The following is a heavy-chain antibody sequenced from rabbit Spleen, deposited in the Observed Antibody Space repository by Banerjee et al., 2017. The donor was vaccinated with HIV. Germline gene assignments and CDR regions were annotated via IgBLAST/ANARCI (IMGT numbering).Heavy chain of an antibody. Sequence: HLTETGGGLVQPGGSLTLSCKASGFDFTNYYISWVRQAPGKGLEWIGIIYAAKGSTDYASWVNGRFTISSDNAQSTVDLKMTSLTAADTATYFCARAIVPWLGLTRLDLWGPGTLVTVS. CDR2: IYAAKGST. CDR3: ARAIVPWLGLTRLDL. J-gene: IGHJ3*01. CDR1: GFDFTNYY. D-gene: IGHD4-1*01. V-gene: IGHV1S7*01.